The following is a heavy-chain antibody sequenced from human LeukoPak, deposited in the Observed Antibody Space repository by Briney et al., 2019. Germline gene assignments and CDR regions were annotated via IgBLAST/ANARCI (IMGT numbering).Heavy chain of an antibody. CDR2: ISGSGGST. CDR1: GFTFSSYA. V-gene: IGHV3-23*01. Sequence: GGSLRLSCAASGFTFSSYAMSWVRQAPGKGLEWVSAISGSGGSTYYADSVKGRFTISRDNSKNTLYLQMNSLRAEDTAVYYCAKVLVGYCSSTSCYIFDYWGQGTLVTVSS. J-gene: IGHJ4*02. D-gene: IGHD2-2*02. CDR3: AKVLVGYCSSTSCYIFDY.